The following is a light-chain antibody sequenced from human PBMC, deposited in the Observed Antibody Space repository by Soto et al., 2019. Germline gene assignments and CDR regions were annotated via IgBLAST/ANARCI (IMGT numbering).Light chain of an antibody. CDR2: EVS. CDR3: PSYAGSNNFLYV. J-gene: IGLJ1*01. Sequence: QSALTQPPSASGSPGQSVTISCTGTSSDVGGYNYVSWYQQHPGKAPKLMIYEVSKRPSGVPDRFSGSKSGNTASLTVSGLQAEDEADYYCPSYAGSNNFLYVFGTGTQLTVL. V-gene: IGLV2-8*01. CDR1: SSDVGGYNY.